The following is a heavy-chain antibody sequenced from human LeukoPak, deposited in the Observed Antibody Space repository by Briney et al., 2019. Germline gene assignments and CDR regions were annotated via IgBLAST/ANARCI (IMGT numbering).Heavy chain of an antibody. J-gene: IGHJ4*02. Sequence: PGGSLRLSCAASRFTFSGYAMSWVRQAPGRGLEWVSTISGGGGSTYYSDSVKGRFTISRDNSKNTLYLQMNSLRAEDTAIYYCARENWVYNWKYDSSGSGINYWGQGTLVTVSS. V-gene: IGHV3-23*01. CDR3: ARENWVYNWKYDSSGSGINY. CDR1: RFTFSGYA. D-gene: IGHD3-22*01. CDR2: ISGGGGST.